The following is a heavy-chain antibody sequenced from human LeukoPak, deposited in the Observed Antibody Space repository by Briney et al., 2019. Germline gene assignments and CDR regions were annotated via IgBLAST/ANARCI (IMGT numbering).Heavy chain of an antibody. CDR2: INPSGGST. V-gene: IGHV1-46*01. J-gene: IGHJ5*02. CDR3: ARENIVVVPAGIDP. Sequence: ASVKVSCKASGYTFTSYYMHWVRQAPGQGLEWMGIINPSGGSTGYAQKFRGRVTMTRDTSTSTVYMEPSSLRSEDTAVYYCARENIVVVPAGIDPWGQGTLVTVSS. CDR1: GYTFTSYY. D-gene: IGHD2-2*01.